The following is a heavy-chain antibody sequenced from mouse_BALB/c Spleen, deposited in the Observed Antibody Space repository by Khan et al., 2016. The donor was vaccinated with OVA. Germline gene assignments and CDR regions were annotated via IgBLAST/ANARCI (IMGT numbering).Heavy chain of an antibody. CDR3: ARDRIDY. Sequence: QVQLQQSGAELAKPGASVKMSCKASGYTFTSYWMHWVKQRPGQGLEWIGYINPSSGYTEYNQNFKDKATLTADKSSSTAYMQLSSLTSKDSAVYYCARDRIDYWGQGTTLTVSS. J-gene: IGHJ2*01. V-gene: IGHV1-7*01. CDR1: GYTFTSYW. CDR2: INPSSGYT.